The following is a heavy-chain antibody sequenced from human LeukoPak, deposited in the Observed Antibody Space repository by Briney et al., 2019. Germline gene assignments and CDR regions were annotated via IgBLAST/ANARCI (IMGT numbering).Heavy chain of an antibody. CDR3: ARRRGTYYYYYMDV. V-gene: IGHV4-34*01. CDR2: INHSGST. CDR1: GGSLSGYY. Sequence: SETLSLTCAVYGGSLSGYYWTWIRQPPGKGLEWVGEINHSGSTNYNPSLKSRVTISVDTSKNQFSLKLSSVTAADTAVYYCARRRGTYYYYYMDVWGKGTTVTISS. D-gene: IGHD3-10*01. J-gene: IGHJ6*03.